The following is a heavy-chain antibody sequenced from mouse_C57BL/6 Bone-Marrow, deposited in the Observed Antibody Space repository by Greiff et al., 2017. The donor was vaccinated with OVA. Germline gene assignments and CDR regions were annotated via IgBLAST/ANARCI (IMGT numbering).Heavy chain of an antibody. CDR1: GYTFTSYW. Sequence: QVQLQQPGAELVKPGASVKLSCKASGYTFTSYWMHWVKQRPGQGLEWIGRIYPSSGSTNYNEKFKSKATLTVDNSSSTAYMQLSSLTSEDSAVYYCAQGTAQAPDYFDYWGQGTTLTVSS. CDR3: AQGTAQAPDYFDY. CDR2: IYPSSGST. D-gene: IGHD3-2*02. J-gene: IGHJ2*01. V-gene: IGHV1-64*01.